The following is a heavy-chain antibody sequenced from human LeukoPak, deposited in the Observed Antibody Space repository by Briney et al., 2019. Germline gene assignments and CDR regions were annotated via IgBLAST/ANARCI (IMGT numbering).Heavy chain of an antibody. V-gene: IGHV3-53*05. CDR3: ESVNYGDYGDAFDI. CDR2: IYSGGST. D-gene: IGHD4-17*01. J-gene: IGHJ3*02. Sequence: GGSLRLSCAASGFTVSSNYMSWVRQAPGKGLEWVSVIYSGGSTYYADSLKGRFTISRDNSKNTLYLQMNSLRAEDTAVYYCESVNYGDYGDAFDIWGHGTMVTVSS. CDR1: GFTVSSNY.